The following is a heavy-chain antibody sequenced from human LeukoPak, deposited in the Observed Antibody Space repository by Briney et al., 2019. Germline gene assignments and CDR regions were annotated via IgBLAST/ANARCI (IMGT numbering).Heavy chain of an antibody. J-gene: IGHJ4*02. Sequence: SGTLSLTCAVSGGSISSSNWWSWVRQPPGKGLEWIGEIYHSGSTNYNPSLKSRVTISVDKSKNQFSLKLSSVTAADTAVYYCARAQGDYYGSGSPTRWGQGTLVTVSS. CDR3: ARAQGDYYGSGSPTR. V-gene: IGHV4-4*02. CDR2: IYHSGST. D-gene: IGHD3-10*01. CDR1: GGSISSSNW.